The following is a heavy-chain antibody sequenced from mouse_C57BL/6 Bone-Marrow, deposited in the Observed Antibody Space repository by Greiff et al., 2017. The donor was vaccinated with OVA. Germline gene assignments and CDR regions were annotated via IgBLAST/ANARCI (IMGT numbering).Heavy chain of an antibody. Sequence: DVKLVESGGDLVKPGGSLKLSCAASGFTFSSYGMSWVRQTPDKRLEWVATISSGGSYTYYPDSVKGRFTISRDNAKNTLYLQMSSLKSEDTAMYYCARRDGFAYWGQGTLVTVSA. V-gene: IGHV5-6*02. J-gene: IGHJ3*01. D-gene: IGHD3-3*01. CDR2: ISSGGSYT. CDR3: ARRDGFAY. CDR1: GFTFSSYG.